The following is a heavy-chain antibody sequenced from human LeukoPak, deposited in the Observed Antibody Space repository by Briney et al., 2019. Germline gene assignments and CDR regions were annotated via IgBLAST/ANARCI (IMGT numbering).Heavy chain of an antibody. J-gene: IGHJ4*02. CDR3: ARVGGSYFKYYFDY. D-gene: IGHD1-26*01. Sequence: GGSLRLSCAASGFTFSSYSMNWVRQAPGKGLEWVSSISSSSSYIYYADSVKGRFTISRDNDKNSLYLQMNSLRAEDTAVYYCARVGGSYFKYYFDYRGQGTLVTVSS. CDR1: GFTFSSYS. CDR2: ISSSSSYI. V-gene: IGHV3-21*01.